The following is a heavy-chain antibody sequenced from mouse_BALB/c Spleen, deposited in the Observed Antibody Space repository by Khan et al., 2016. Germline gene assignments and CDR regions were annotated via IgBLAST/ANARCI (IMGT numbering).Heavy chain of an antibody. CDR2: ISYSGST. CDR3: ARYPYYYAMDY. J-gene: IGHJ4*01. V-gene: IGHV3-2*02. Sequence: EVQLQESGPGLVKPSQSLSLTCTVTGYSITSDYAWNWIRQFPGNKLEWMGYISYSGSTSYNPSLKSRISITRDTSKNQFFLQLNSVTTEDTDTYYCARYPYYYAMDYWGQGTSVTVSS. CDR1: GYSITSDYA.